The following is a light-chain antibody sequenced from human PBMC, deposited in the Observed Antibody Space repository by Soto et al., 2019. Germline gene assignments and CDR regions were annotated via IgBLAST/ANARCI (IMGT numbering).Light chain of an antibody. CDR2: SNN. J-gene: IGLJ2*01. CDR1: SSNIGSKS. CDR3: AAWDDSLNVLV. V-gene: IGLV1-44*01. Sequence: QPVLTQPPSVSGTPGQRVNMSCSGSSSNIGSKSVSWYQHLPQTAPKLLIYSNNQRPSGVPGRFSGSKSGTSASLAISGLPSDDETQYYCAAWDDSLNVLVFGGGTKLTVL.